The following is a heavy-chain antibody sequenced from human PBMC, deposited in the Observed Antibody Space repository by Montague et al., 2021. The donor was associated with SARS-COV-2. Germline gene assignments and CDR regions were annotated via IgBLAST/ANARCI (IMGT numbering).Heavy chain of an antibody. Sequence: SLRLSCAASGFSFSSYAMNWVRQAPGKGLEWVSYIRSSGSTIYYADSVKGRFTISRDNAKNSLYLQMNSLRAEDTAVYYCARVFAAVGAMDRNDYWGQGTLVTVSS. CDR3: ARVFAAVGAMDRNDY. CDR1: GFSFSSYA. V-gene: IGHV3-48*03. J-gene: IGHJ4*02. CDR2: IRSSGSTI. D-gene: IGHD1-26*01.